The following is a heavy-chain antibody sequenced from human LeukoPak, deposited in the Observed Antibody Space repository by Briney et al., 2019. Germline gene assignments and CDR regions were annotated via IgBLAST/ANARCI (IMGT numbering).Heavy chain of an antibody. V-gene: IGHV4-38-2*02. D-gene: IGHD6-13*01. Sequence: SETLSLTCTVSGYSISSGYYWGWIRQPPGKGLEWIGEINHSGSTNYNPSLKSRVTISVDTSKNQFSLKLSSVTAADTAVYYCARHYSSSWYYWFDPWGQGTLVTVSS. J-gene: IGHJ5*02. CDR1: GYSISSGYY. CDR2: INHSGST. CDR3: ARHYSSSWYYWFDP.